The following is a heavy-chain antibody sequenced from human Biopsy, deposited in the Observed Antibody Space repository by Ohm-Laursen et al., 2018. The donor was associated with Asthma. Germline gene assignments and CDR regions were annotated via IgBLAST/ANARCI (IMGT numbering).Heavy chain of an antibody. CDR2: INVYNGNT. Sequence: SVKVSCKTSGYTFNSAGIPWVRQAPGQGLEWMGWINVYNGNTKVAQKLQDRVTMITDTSTSTAYMELRSLRSDDTAVYFCARAVDYSHYYGIDVWGQGTTVTVS. CDR1: GYTFNSAG. D-gene: IGHD3-10*01. CDR3: ARAVDYSHYYGIDV. V-gene: IGHV1-18*01. J-gene: IGHJ6*02.